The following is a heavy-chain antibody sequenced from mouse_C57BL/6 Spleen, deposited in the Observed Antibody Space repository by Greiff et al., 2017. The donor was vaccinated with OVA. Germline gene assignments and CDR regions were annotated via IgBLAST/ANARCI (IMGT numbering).Heavy chain of an antibody. CDR1: GYTFTSYW. D-gene: IGHD2-4*01. CDR2: IDPSDSDT. CDR3: ARYYYDYDGAWFAY. J-gene: IGHJ3*01. Sequence: QVQLQQPGAELVRPGSSVKLSCKASGYTFTSYWMHWVKQRPIQGLEWIGNIDPSDSDTHYNQKFKDKATLTVDKSSSTAYMQLSSLTSEDSAVYYCARYYYDYDGAWFAYWGQGTLVTVSA. V-gene: IGHV1-52*01.